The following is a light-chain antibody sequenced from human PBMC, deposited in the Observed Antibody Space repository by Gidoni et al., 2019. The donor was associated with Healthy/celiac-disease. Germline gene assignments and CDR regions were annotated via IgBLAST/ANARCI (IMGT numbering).Light chain of an antibody. Sequence: DIVMTQSPDSLAVSLVERATINCKSSQSVLYSSNNKKYLAWYQQKPGQPPKLLIYGASTRESGVPERFSGSGSGTDFTLTISSLQAEDVAVYYCQQYYSTPPSFGQGTKVESK. V-gene: IGKV4-1*01. CDR1: QSVLYSSNNKKY. CDR3: QQYYSTPPS. J-gene: IGKJ1*01. CDR2: GAS.